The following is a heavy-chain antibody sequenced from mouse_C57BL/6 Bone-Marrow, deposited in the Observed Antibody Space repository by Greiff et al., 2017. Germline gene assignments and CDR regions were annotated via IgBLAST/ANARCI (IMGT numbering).Heavy chain of an antibody. V-gene: IGHV1-62-2*01. J-gene: IGHJ1*03. CDR1: GYTFTEYT. CDR3: ARHEGLRLDFDV. Sequence: QVHVKQSGAELVKPGASVKLSCKASGYTFTEYTIHWVKQRSGQGLEWIGWFYPGSGSIKYNEKFKDKATLTADKYSSPVYMELSRLTSEDSAVYFCARHEGLRLDFDVWGTGTTVTVSS. D-gene: IGHD1-1*01. CDR2: FYPGSGSI.